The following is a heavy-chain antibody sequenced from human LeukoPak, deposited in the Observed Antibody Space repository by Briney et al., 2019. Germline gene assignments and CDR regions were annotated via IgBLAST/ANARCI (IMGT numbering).Heavy chain of an antibody. V-gene: IGHV1-3*01. CDR3: ARDGVVAATDKDY. Sequence: ASVKVSCKASGYTFTSYAIRWVRQAPGQGLEWMGWVNAGNGNTKYSQRFQGRVTITRDTSASTAYMELSSLRSEDTAVYYCARDGVVAATDKDYWGQGTLVTVSS. CDR1: GYTFTSYA. D-gene: IGHD2-15*01. CDR2: VNAGNGNT. J-gene: IGHJ4*02.